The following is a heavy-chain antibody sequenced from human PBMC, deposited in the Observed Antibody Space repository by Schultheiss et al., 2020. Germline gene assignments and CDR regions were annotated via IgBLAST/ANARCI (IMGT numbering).Heavy chain of an antibody. CDR2: IYYSGST. CDR3: ASSYGHRGRFDY. CDR1: GGSISSGGYY. D-gene: IGHD3-10*01. Sequence: SCTVSGGSISSGGYYWSWIRQHPGKGLEWIGYIYYSGSTYYNPSLKSRVTISVDTSKNQFSLKLSSVTAADTAVYYCASSYGHRGRFDYWGQGTLVTVSS. V-gene: IGHV4-31*03. J-gene: IGHJ4*02.